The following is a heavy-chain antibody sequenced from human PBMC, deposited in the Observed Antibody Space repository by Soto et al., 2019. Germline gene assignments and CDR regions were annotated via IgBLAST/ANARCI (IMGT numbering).Heavy chain of an antibody. J-gene: IGHJ4*02. CDR3: ARMSFDY. CDR1: GFTFSNAW. CDR2: IKSKTDGGTT. Sequence: PXGSLKLSCSASGFTFSNAWMSWVRQAPGKGLEWVGRIKSKTDGGTTDYAAPVKGRFTISRDDSKNTLYLQMNSLKTEDTAVYYCARMSFDYWGQGTLVTVSS. V-gene: IGHV3-15*01.